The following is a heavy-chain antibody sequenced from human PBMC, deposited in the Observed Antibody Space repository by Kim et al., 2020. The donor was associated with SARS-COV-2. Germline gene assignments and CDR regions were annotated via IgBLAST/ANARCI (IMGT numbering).Heavy chain of an antibody. V-gene: IGHV3-30*18. CDR1: GFTFSSYG. J-gene: IGHJ4*02. CDR3: AKEAVFDY. D-gene: IGHD6-19*01. Sequence: GGSLRLSCAASGFTFSSYGMHWVRQAPGKGLEWVAVISYDGSNKYYADSVKGRFTISRDNSKNTLYLQMNSLRAEDTAVYYCAKEAVFDYWGQGTLVTVSS. CDR2: ISYDGSNK.